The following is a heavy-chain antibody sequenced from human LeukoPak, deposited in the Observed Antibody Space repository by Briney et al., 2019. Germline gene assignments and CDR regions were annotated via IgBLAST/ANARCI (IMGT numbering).Heavy chain of an antibody. D-gene: IGHD2-15*01. CDR3: ARALIVVVVADYFDY. V-gene: IGHV3-7*01. Sequence: GGSLRLSCAASGFTFSSYWMSWVRQAPGKGLEWVANIRQDGSEKYYVDSVKGRFTISRDNAKNSLYLQMNSLRAEDTAVYYCARALIVVVVADYFDYWGQGTLVTVSS. J-gene: IGHJ4*02. CDR1: GFTFSSYW. CDR2: IRQDGSEK.